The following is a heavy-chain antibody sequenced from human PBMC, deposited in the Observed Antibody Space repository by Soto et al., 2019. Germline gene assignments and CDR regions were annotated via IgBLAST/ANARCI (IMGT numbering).Heavy chain of an antibody. CDR3: ARGRGPPYYDFWSGSPRSYYMDV. D-gene: IGHD3-3*01. J-gene: IGHJ6*03. V-gene: IGHV1-8*01. CDR2: MNPNSGNT. Sequence: GASVKVSCKASGYTFTSYDINWVRQATGQGLEWMGWMNPNSGNTGYAQKFQGRVTMTRNTSISTAYMELSSLRSEDTAVYYCARGRGPPYYDFWSGSPRSYYMDVWGKGTTVTVSS. CDR1: GYTFTSYD.